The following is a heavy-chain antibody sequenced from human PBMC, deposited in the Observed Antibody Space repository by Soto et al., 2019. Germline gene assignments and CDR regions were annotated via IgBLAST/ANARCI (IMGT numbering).Heavy chain of an antibody. D-gene: IGHD3-16*01. CDR1: GFTFRNYA. J-gene: IGHJ3*01. Sequence: EVQLLESGGGLVQPGGSLRLSCAATGFTFRNYAMSWFRQAPGKGPDWVSLISSSGDSTNYADSVKGRFTISRDNSKNVLHLQMNNLRAEDTALYYSALSWGTAGASDLWVQGTMVTVSS. V-gene: IGHV3-23*01. CDR3: ALSWGTAGASDL. CDR2: ISSSGDST.